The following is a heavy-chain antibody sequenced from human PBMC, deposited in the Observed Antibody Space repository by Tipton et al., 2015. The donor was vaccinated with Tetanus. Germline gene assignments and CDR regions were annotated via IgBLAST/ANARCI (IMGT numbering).Heavy chain of an antibody. CDR3: ARLYPSPTGNGYFDY. CDR2: IYPGDSDT. Sequence: EVQLVQSGAEVRKPGESLKISCTGSGYSFSTYWIGWVRQMPGKGLEWMGIIYPGDSDTRYSPSSQGQVSFSADKSINTAFLQWSSLKASDTAMYYCARLYPSPTGNGYFDYWGQGTLVTVSS. V-gene: IGHV5-51*01. J-gene: IGHJ4*02. D-gene: IGHD2-8*01. CDR1: GYSFSTYW.